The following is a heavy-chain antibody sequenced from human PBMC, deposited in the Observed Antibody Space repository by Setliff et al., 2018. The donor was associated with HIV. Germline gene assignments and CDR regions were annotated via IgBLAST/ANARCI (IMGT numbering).Heavy chain of an antibody. J-gene: IGHJ4*02. CDR2: IGTTSTYI. V-gene: IGHV3-21*01. CDR1: GFTFSSYS. CDR3: AAQGVL. Sequence: PGGSLRLSCAASGFTFSSYSMNWVRQAPGRGLEWVSSIGTTSTYIYYADSVKGRFTISRDNAKNSVLLQMNSLRVEDTAVYFCAAQGVLWGQGTQVTVSS.